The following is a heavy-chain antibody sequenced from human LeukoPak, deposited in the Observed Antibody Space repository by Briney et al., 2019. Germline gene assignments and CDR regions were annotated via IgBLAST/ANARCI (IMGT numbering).Heavy chain of an antibody. D-gene: IGHD3-22*01. Sequence: SETLSLTCSVSGGSISSYYWSWIRQSPGKGLEWIGYIYYSGSTNYNPSLKSRVTMSVDTSKNQFSLKLSSVTAADTAVYYCARAPGYYYDSSGDGMDVWGQGTTVTVSS. CDR3: ARAPGYYYDSSGDGMDV. J-gene: IGHJ6*02. CDR1: GGSISSYY. V-gene: IGHV4-59*12. CDR2: IYYSGST.